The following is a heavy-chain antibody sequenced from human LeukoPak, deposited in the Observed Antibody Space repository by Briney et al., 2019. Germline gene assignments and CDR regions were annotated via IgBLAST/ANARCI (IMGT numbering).Heavy chain of an antibody. J-gene: IGHJ6*03. CDR1: GGSISSSNW. V-gene: IGHV4-4*02. Sequence: SETLSLTCAVSGGSISSSNWWSWVRQPPGKGLEWIGEIYHSGSTNYNPSLKSRVTIAVDKSKNQFSLKLSSVTAADTAVYYCARRLPYSSSWYVGGGNYYMDVWGKGTTVTVSS. CDR3: ARRLPYSSSWYVGGGNYYMDV. CDR2: IYHSGST. D-gene: IGHD6-13*01.